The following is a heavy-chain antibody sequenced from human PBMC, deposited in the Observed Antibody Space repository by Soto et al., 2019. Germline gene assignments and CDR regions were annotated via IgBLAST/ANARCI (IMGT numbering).Heavy chain of an antibody. V-gene: IGHV4-31*03. CDR1: GGSISSGGYY. J-gene: IGHJ5*02. CDR2: IYYSGST. Sequence: QVQLQESGPGLVKPSQTLSLTCTVSGGSISSGGYYWSWIRQHPGKGLEWIGYIYYSGSTYYKPSLKSRVTISVDTSKNQFSLKLSSVTAADTAVYYCARGGARITIFGVVISEGNWFDPWGQGTLVTVSS. D-gene: IGHD3-3*01. CDR3: ARGGARITIFGVVISEGNWFDP.